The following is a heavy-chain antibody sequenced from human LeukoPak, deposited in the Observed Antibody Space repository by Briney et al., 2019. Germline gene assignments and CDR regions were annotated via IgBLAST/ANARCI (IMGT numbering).Heavy chain of an antibody. J-gene: IGHJ5*02. CDR3: ATYRQVKLPFEA. V-gene: IGHV3-23*01. CDR2: TFHGGGEI. D-gene: IGHD5-18*01. CDR1: GFTFSDFA. Sequence: GGSLRLSCAASGFTFSDFAMIWVRQPPGKGLEWVSSTFHGGGEIHYADSVRGRFTISRDNSRSTLFLQMNSLRGEDTAIYYCATYRQVKLPFEAWGQGTLVTVSS.